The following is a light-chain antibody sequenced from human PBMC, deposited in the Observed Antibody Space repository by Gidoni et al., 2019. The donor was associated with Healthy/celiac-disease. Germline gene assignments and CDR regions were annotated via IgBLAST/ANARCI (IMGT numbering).Light chain of an antibody. Sequence: EIVMTQSPATLSVSPGERATLSCRASQSVSSNLAWYQQKPGQAPRRLIYGASTRATGIPARFSGSGSGTEFTLTISSLQSEDFAVYYCRQYNNWPPPLTFGGGTKVEIK. CDR3: RQYNNWPPPLT. V-gene: IGKV3-15*01. CDR2: GAS. CDR1: QSVSSN. J-gene: IGKJ4*01.